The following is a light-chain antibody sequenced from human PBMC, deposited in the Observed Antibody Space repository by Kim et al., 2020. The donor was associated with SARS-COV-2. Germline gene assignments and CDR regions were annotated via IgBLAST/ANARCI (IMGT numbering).Light chain of an antibody. CDR2: MVS. CDR1: QSLVYSDGNTY. Sequence: DVVLSQSPLSLPVTLGQPASISCRTSQSLVYSDGNTYLDWFQQRPGQSPRRLIYMVSNRDSGVPDRFSGSGSGDSFTLRISRVEAEDVGVYFCMQATYWPCTFGPGTKVDIK. CDR3: MQATYWPCT. J-gene: IGKJ3*01. V-gene: IGKV2-30*01.